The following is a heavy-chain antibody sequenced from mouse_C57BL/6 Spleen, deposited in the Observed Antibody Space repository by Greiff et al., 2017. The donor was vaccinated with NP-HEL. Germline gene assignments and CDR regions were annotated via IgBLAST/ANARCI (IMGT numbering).Heavy chain of an antibody. D-gene: IGHD1-1*01. CDR1: GYAFSSSW. J-gene: IGHJ2*01. CDR3: AREEDNYYGSSLDY. Sequence: VQRVESGPELVKPGASVKISCKASGYAFSSSWMNWVKQRPGKGLEWIGRIYPGDGDTNYNGKFKGKATLTADKSSSTAYMQLSSLTSEDSAVYFCAREEDNYYGSSLDYWGQGTTLTVSS. CDR2: IYPGDGDT. V-gene: IGHV1-82*01.